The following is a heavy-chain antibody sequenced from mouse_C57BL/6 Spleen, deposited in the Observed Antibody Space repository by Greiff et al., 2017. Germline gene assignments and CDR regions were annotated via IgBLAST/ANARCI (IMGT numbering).Heavy chain of an antibody. Sequence: QVQLQQSGAELVKPGASVKLSCKASGYTFTSYWMHWVKQRPGQGLEWIGMIHPNSGSTNYNEKFKSKATLTVDKSSSTAYMQLSSLTSEDSAVYYCARSTPVARGDYWGQGTTLTVSS. J-gene: IGHJ2*01. CDR2: IHPNSGST. V-gene: IGHV1-64*01. CDR1: GYTFTSYW. D-gene: IGHD1-1*01. CDR3: ARSTPVARGDY.